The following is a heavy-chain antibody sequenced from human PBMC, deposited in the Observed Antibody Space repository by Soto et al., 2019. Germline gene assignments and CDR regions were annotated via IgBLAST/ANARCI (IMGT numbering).Heavy chain of an antibody. CDR1: GFTFSTYA. J-gene: IGHJ4*02. CDR3: ARDGGSY. V-gene: IGHV3-30-3*01. CDR2: ISYDGTNK. Sequence: QVQLVESGGGVVQPGRSLRLSCAASGFTFSTYAMHWVRQAPGKGLEWVAVISYDGTNKYYADSVKRRFTISRDNSKNTLYLQMNSLRAEDTAVYYCARDGGSYWGQGTPVIVSS. D-gene: IGHD3-16*01.